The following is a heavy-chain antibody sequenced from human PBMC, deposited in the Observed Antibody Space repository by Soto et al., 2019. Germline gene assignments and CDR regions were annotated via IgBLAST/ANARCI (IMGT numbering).Heavy chain of an antibody. D-gene: IGHD5-18*01. CDR3: ARERGGYGLFDS. J-gene: IGHJ4*02. CDR1: GGSISNAAYS. CDR2: IYPSGMP. Sequence: SETLSLTCTVSGGSISNAAYSWSWIRQPPGKGLEWIGYIYPSGMPFYNPSLRSRVTISIDRSNDQFSLNLRSVTAADTAVYYCARERGGYGLFDSWGQGTLVT. V-gene: IGHV4-30-2*01.